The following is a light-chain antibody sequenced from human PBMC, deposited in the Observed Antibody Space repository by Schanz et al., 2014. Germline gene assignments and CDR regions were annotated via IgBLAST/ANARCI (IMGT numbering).Light chain of an antibody. J-gene: IGKJ1*01. Sequence: EIVLTQSPATLSLSPGERATLSCRASQSVSSYLAWYQQKPGQAPRLLIYDASNRATGIPARFSGSGSGTDFTLTISRLEPEDFAVYYCQYYGTSFWTFGQGTKVEV. CDR3: QYYGTSFWT. V-gene: IGKV3-11*01. CDR1: QSVSSY. CDR2: DAS.